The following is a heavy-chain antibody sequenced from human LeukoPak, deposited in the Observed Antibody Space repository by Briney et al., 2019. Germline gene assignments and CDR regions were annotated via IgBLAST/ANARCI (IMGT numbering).Heavy chain of an antibody. CDR1: GGSISSGGYY. D-gene: IGHD3-3*01. CDR2: IYYSGST. CDR3: ATYYDFWSGCFDY. V-gene: IGHV4-31*03. J-gene: IGHJ4*02. Sequence: SQTLSLTCTVSGGSISSGGYYWSWIRQHPGKGLERIGYIYYSGSTYYNPSLKSRVTISVDTSKNQFSLKLSSVTAADTAVYYCATYYDFWSGCFDYWGQGTLVTVSS.